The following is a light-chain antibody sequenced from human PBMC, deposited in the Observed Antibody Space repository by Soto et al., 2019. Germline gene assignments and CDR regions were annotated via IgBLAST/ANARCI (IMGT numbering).Light chain of an antibody. CDR2: STN. Sequence: QAVVTQESSLTVSPGGTVTLNCASSTGAVTSGHHPNWLQQKPGQAPRTLIYSTNNKQDWTPARFSGSLLEGKAALTVSGVQPEDEAEYYCLFYYGGAQPHWVFGGGTKVTVL. J-gene: IGLJ3*02. V-gene: IGLV7-43*01. CDR1: TGAVTSGHH. CDR3: LFYYGGAQPHWV.